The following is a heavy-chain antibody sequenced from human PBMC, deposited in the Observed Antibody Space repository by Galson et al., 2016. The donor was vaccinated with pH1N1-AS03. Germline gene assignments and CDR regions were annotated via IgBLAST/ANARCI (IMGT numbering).Heavy chain of an antibody. CDR2: IVWDDGT. CDR3: SRHIITAAGFFYYGMDV. CDR1: GFSLNTGGTC. Sequence: PALVKPTQTLTLTCTFSGFSLNTGGTCVSWVRQPPGKALERLGLIVWDDGTYYNSSLETRLTISMDTSKNRVVLTMTNMDPVDTATYYCSRHIITAAGFFYYGMDVWGQGTTVTVSS. D-gene: IGHD1-20*01. J-gene: IGHJ6*02. V-gene: IGHV2-70*20.